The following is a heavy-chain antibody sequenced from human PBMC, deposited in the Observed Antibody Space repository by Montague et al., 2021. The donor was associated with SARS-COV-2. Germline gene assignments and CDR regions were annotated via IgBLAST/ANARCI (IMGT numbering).Heavy chain of an antibody. CDR3: ARGCLSYFGAGSHCYGMDV. V-gene: IGHV4-59*01. Sequence: SETLSLTCSVSGPSITSYYWNWIRQPPGKGLEWIGYISDSGSTNXSPSLKSRVTMSVDTSKNQMSLKLTSVTAADTAVYYCARGCLSYFGAGSHCYGMDVWGQGTTVTASS. CDR2: ISDSGST. CDR1: GPSITSYY. D-gene: IGHD3-10*01. J-gene: IGHJ6*02.